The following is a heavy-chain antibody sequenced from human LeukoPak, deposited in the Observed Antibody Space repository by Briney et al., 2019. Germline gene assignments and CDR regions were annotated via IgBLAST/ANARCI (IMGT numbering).Heavy chain of an antibody. Sequence: GESLRLSCAASGFTFSSYAMHWVRQAPGKGLEWVAVISYDGGNKYYADSVKGRFTISRDNSKNTLYLQMNSLRAEDTAVYYCASKYYSSFPGDAFDIWGQGTMVTVSS. CDR3: ASKYYSSFPGDAFDI. CDR1: GFTFSSYA. V-gene: IGHV3-30*04. CDR2: ISYDGGNK. J-gene: IGHJ3*02. D-gene: IGHD6-6*01.